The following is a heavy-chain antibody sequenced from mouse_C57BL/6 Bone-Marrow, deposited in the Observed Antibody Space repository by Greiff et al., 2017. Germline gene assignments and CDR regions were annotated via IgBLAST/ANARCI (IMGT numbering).Heavy chain of an antibody. CDR2: ISSGGSYT. CDR3: ARDGYWYFDV. J-gene: IGHJ1*03. Sequence: EVKLQESGGDLVKPGGSLKLSCAASGFTFSSYGMSWVRQTPDKRLEWVATISSGGSYTYYPDSVKGRFTISRDNAKNTLYLQMSSLKSEDTAMYYCARDGYWYFDVWGTGTTVTVSS. CDR1: GFTFSSYG. V-gene: IGHV5-6*01.